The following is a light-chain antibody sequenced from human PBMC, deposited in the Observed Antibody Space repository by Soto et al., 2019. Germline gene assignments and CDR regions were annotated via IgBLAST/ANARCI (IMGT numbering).Light chain of an antibody. V-gene: IGKV1-39*01. CDR1: QSISSY. CDR3: QQSYSTPRT. CDR2: AAS. J-gene: IGKJ1*01. Sequence: DIPMTQSPSSLSASVGDRVTITCRASQSISSYLNWYQQKPGKAPKLLIYAASSLQSGGPSRFSGSGSGTDVTLTISSLQPEDFSTYYCQQSYSTPRTFGQGTKVEIK.